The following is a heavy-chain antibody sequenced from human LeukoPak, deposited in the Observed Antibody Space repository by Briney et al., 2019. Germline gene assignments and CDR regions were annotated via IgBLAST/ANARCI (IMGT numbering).Heavy chain of an antibody. CDR3: ARDIDNGDYVVY. CDR1: GSTFSSYA. V-gene: IGHV3-23*01. CDR2: IGSSGDIT. J-gene: IGHJ4*02. Sequence: GGSLRLSCAASGSTFSSYAMSWVRQAPGMGLEWVSSIGSSGDITYYADSVKGRFTISRDNSKNTLYLQMNSLRAEDTAVYYCARDIDNGDYVVYWGQGTLVTVSS. D-gene: IGHD4-17*01.